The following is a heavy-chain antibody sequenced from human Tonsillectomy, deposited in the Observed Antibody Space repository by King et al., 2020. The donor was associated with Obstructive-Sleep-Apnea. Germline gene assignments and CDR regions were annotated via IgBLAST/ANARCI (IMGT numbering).Heavy chain of an antibody. J-gene: IGHJ1*01. CDR3: AKGYCSSTSCYTKNQYFQH. CDR2: ISGSGGNT. V-gene: IGHV3-23*04. Sequence: QLVQSGGGLVQPGGSLRLSCAASGFTFSTYAMSWVRQAPGKGLEWVSAISGSGGNTYYADSVKGRFTLSRDNSKNPLYLQMNSLRAEDTAVYYCAKGYCSSTSCYTKNQYFQHWGQGTLVTVSS. CDR1: GFTFSTYA. D-gene: IGHD2-2*02.